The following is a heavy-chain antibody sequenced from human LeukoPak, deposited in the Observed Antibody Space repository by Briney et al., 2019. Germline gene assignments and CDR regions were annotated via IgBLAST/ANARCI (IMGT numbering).Heavy chain of an antibody. CDR1: GFTFSSYA. Sequence: GGSLRLSCAASGFTFSSYAMSWVRQAPGKGLEWVSAIRDSGSSTHYADSVKGRFTISRDNSKNTLYLQMNSLRAEDTAVYYCAKRPTTVTSATNVHFDYWGQGTLVTVSS. CDR2: IRDSGSST. V-gene: IGHV3-23*01. CDR3: AKRPTTVTSATNVHFDY. J-gene: IGHJ4*02. D-gene: IGHD4-17*01.